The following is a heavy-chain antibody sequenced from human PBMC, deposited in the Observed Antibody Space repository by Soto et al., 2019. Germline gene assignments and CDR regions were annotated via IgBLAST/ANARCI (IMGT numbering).Heavy chain of an antibody. CDR3: ANQLLVWGGNWFDP. J-gene: IGHJ5*02. CDR2: ISGSGGST. D-gene: IGHD2-2*01. Sequence: EVQLLESGGGLVQPGGSLRLSCAASGFTFSSYAMSWVRQAPGKGLEWVSAISGSGGSTYYADSVKGRFTISRDNSKNALYLQMNSRRAEDTAVYYCANQLLVWGGNWFDPWGQGTLVTVSS. V-gene: IGHV3-23*01. CDR1: GFTFSSYA.